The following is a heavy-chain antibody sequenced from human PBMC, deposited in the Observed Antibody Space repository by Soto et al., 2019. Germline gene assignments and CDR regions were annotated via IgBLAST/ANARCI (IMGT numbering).Heavy chain of an antibody. V-gene: IGHV3-23*01. CDR2: IIDSGGST. CDR3: AKGRSYYYYYGVDV. J-gene: IGHJ6*02. Sequence: RQAPGKGLEWVSDIIDSGGSTYYADSVKGRFTISRDNSKSTLYLQMNSLRAEDTALYYCAKGRSYYYYYGVDVWGQGTTVTVSS.